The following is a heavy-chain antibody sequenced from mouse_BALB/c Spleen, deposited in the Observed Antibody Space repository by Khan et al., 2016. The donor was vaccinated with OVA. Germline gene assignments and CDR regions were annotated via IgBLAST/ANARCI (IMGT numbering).Heavy chain of an antibody. CDR3: ARPSTTEYDYGMDY. V-gene: IGHV5-12-2*01. Sequence: EVELVESGGGLVQPGGSLKLSCAASGFTFSSYTMSWVRQTPDKRLEWVAFISHGGSSAYYSDTVKGRFTSSRDNAKNTLYLQMSSLKSEDTAMYYGARPSTTEYDYGMDYWGQGTSVTVSS. CDR1: GFTFSSYT. D-gene: IGHD1-1*01. J-gene: IGHJ4*01. CDR2: ISHGGSSA.